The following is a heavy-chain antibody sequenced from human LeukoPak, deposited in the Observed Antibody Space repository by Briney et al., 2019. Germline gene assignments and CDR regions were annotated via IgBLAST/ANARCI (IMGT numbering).Heavy chain of an antibody. J-gene: IGHJ6*02. D-gene: IGHD5-18*01. CDR3: AKALRDGTAMVVDYVMDV. CDR2: ISRSGTST. CDR1: GFTFRSYA. V-gene: IGHV3-23*01. Sequence: GGSLTLSCAASGFTFRSYAMTWVRQSPGKGLEWVSVISRSGTSTYYADSVKGRFTISRDNSKNTLYLQMNNLRAEDTSVYYCAKALRDGTAMVVDYVMDVWGQGTTVTVSS.